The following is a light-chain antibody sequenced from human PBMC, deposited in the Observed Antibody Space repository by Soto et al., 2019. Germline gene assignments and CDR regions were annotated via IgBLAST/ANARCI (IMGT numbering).Light chain of an antibody. CDR3: QQYDSSPWT. V-gene: IGKV3-20*01. Sequence: EIVLTQSPGTLSLSPGERATLSCRASQSVSSSFLAWYQLKPGQAPRLLICGASSRATGIPDRFSGSGSGTDITLTISRLEPEDLAVYYCQQYDSSPWTFGQGTKVEIK. J-gene: IGKJ1*01. CDR1: QSVSSSF. CDR2: GAS.